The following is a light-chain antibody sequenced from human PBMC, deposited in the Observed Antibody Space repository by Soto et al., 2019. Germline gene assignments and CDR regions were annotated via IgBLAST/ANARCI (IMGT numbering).Light chain of an antibody. V-gene: IGKV3-20*01. Sequence: EIVLTQSPGTLSLSPGERATLSCRASQSVSSSSLAWFQQKPGQAPRLLIYGASSRATGIPDRFSGSGSGTEFTLTISSLQSEDFAVYYCQQYHWAPDTFGQGTRLEIK. CDR1: QSVSSSS. CDR3: QQYHWAPDT. CDR2: GAS. J-gene: IGKJ5*01.